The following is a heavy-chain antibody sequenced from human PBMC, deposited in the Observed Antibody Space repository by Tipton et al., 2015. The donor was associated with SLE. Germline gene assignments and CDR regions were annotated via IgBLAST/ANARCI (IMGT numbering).Heavy chain of an antibody. V-gene: IGHV4-34*01. Sequence: LRLSCAVYGGSFSGYYWSWIRQPPGKGLEWIGEINPSGSTNYNPSLKSRVTISVDTSKNQFSLNLNSVTAADTAVYYCANSGSSWGYFDLWGRGTLVTVSS. D-gene: IGHD6-13*01. J-gene: IGHJ2*01. CDR3: ANSGSSWGYFDL. CDR2: INPSGST. CDR1: GGSFSGYY.